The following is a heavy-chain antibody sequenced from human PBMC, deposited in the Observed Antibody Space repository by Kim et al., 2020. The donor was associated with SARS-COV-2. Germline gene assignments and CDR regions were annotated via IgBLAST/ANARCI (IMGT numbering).Heavy chain of an antibody. V-gene: IGHV3-64*02. CDR3: AREGRHCSGTACYLFDY. D-gene: IGHD2-2*01. Sequence: GGSLRLSCAASGFIFSTYAMHWVRQAPGKGPEYVSAISSNGADTYYADSVKVRFTISRDNSKNTLFLQMGSLRAEDMAVYYCAREGRHCSGTACYLFDYWGQGALVIVSA. CDR1: GFIFSTYA. J-gene: IGHJ4*02. CDR2: ISSNGADT.